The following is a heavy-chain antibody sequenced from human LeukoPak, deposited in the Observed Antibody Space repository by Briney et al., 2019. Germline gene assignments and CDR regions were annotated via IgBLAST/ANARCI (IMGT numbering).Heavy chain of an antibody. CDR2: ISAYNGNT. J-gene: IGHJ4*02. CDR3: ARNSDYYDSSGAWKN. CDR1: GYTFTSYG. D-gene: IGHD3-22*01. Sequence: ASVKVSCKASGYTFTSYGISWVRQAPGQGLEWMGWISAYNGNTNYAQKLQGRVTMTTDTSTSTAYMELRSLRSDDTAVYYCARNSDYYDSSGAWKNWGQGTLVTVSS. V-gene: IGHV1-18*01.